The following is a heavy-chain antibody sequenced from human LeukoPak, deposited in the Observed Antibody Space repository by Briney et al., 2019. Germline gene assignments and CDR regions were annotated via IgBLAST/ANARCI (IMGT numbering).Heavy chain of an antibody. CDR1: GSSFTGYY. CDR3: ARGPYRAVAGTGKYYFDY. V-gene: IGHV1-2*02. Sequence: SVKLSCKASGSSFTGYYIHWVRQAPGQGLGWLGWINPNSGGTNYAQKFQGRVTINRDTSISTAYMELSRLRSDDTAVYYCARGPYRAVAGTGKYYFDYWGQGTLITVSS. J-gene: IGHJ4*02. D-gene: IGHD6-19*01. CDR2: INPNSGGT.